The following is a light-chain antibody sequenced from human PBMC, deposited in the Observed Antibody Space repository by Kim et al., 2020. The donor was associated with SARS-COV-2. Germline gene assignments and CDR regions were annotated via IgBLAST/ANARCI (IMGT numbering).Light chain of an antibody. J-gene: IGLJ1*01. CDR3: TSYTSSSTYV. CDR1: ISDVGAHKY. CDR2: DVS. V-gene: IGLV2-14*03. Sequence: GQSITISCAGTISDVGAHKYVSWYQQHPGKAPKLLIYDVSARPSGVSNRFSGSKSGNTASLTISGLQAEDEADYYCTSYTSSSTYVFGTGTKVTVL.